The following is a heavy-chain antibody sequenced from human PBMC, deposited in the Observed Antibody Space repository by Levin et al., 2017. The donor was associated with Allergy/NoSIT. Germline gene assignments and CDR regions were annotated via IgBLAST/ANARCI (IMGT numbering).Heavy chain of an antibody. V-gene: IGHV3-23*01. CDR3: AKDFNIGV. CDR2: ISGSGDYT. Sequence: GGSLRLSCAASGFTFTTNAMTWVRQARGEGLEWVSTISGSGDYTGYSGSVKGRFTISRDNSKSTLFLQMNNLRAEDTAVYYCAKDFNIGVWGQGTMVTVSS. J-gene: IGHJ3*01. CDR1: GFTFTTNA.